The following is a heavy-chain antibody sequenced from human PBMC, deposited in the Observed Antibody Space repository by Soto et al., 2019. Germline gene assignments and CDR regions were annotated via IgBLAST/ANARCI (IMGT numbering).Heavy chain of an antibody. CDR2: ISYDGSNK. Sequence: GGSLRLSCAASGFTFSSYGMHWVRQAPGKGLEWVAVISYDGSNKYYADSVKGRFTISRDNSKNTLYLQMNSLRAEDTAVYYCAKDQRDIVVVPAATLEGNYYYYMDVWGKGTTVTVSS. D-gene: IGHD2-2*01. CDR3: AKDQRDIVVVPAATLEGNYYYYMDV. CDR1: GFTFSSYG. V-gene: IGHV3-30*18. J-gene: IGHJ6*03.